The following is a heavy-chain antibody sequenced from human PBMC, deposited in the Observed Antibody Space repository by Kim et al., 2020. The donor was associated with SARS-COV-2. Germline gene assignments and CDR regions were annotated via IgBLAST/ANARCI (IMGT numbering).Heavy chain of an antibody. CDR1: GYSFTSYW. V-gene: IGHV5-10-1*01. Sequence: GESLKISCKGSGYSFTSYWISWVRQMPGKGLEWMGRIDPSDSYTNYSPSFQGHVTISADKSISTAYLQWSSLQASYTAMYYCAKPREGDSGATYYYDSSGRDAFDIWGQGTMVTVSS. CDR2: IDPSDSYT. CDR3: AKPREGDSGATYYYDSSGRDAFDI. D-gene: IGHD3-22*01. J-gene: IGHJ3*02.